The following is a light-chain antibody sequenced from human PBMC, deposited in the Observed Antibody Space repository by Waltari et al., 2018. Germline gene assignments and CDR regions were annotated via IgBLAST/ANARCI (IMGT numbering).Light chain of an antibody. Sequence: ETVMTQPATLSVSPGERVTLSCRASQSVSSKLAWYQQKRGQAPRLLIYGASTRVSDVPDRFSGSGSGTEFILTISSLQSEDLAVYFCQQYHGWPLITFGQGTRLEIK. V-gene: IGKV3-15*01. CDR3: QQYHGWPLIT. CDR2: GAS. J-gene: IGKJ5*01. CDR1: QSVSSK.